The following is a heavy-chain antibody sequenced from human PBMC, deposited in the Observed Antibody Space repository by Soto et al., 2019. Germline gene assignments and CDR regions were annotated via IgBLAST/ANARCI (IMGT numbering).Heavy chain of an antibody. CDR1: GGSFSGYY. V-gene: IGHV4-34*01. Sequence: PSETLSLTCAVYGGSFSGYYWSWIHQPPGKGLEWIGEINHSGSTNYNPSLKSRVTISVDTSKNQFSLKLSSVTAADTAVYYCARDRPGYDSSGSGVDVWGQGTTVTVSS. CDR2: INHSGST. CDR3: ARDRPGYDSSGSGVDV. D-gene: IGHD3-22*01. J-gene: IGHJ6*02.